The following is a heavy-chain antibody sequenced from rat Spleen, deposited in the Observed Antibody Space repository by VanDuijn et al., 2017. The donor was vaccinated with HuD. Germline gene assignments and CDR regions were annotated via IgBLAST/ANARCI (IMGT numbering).Heavy chain of an antibody. CDR3: ARAGSAAISLGNWFAY. V-gene: IGHV2-32*01. J-gene: IGHJ3*01. CDR1: GFSLISNS. CDR2: MWSDGDT. Sequence: QVQLKESGPGLVQPSQTLSLTCTVSGFSLISNSLHWVRQPPGKGLEWMGEMWSDGDTSYNSALKSRLSISRDTSKSQVFLKMSSLQTEDTATYYCARAGSAAISLGNWFAYWGQGTLVTVSS. D-gene: IGHD1-2*01.